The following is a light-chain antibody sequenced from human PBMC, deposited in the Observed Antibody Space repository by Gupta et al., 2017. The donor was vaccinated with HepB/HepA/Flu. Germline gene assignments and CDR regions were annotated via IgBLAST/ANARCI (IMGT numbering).Light chain of an antibody. CDR1: QSISSW. J-gene: IGKJ2*01. V-gene: IGKV1-5*03. CDR2: KAS. CDR3: QQCVSYL. Sequence: DIQMTQSPSTLSPSVGDRVTITCRASQSISSWLAWYQHKPGKAPKLLIYKASNLKSGVPSRCSGSGSGTEFTLSISSMQPDDFATYYCQQCVSYLFGQGTKLEIK.